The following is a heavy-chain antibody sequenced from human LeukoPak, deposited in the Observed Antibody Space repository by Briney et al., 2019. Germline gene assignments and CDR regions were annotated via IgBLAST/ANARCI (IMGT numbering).Heavy chain of an antibody. CDR1: GFTFSSYA. V-gene: IGHV3-23*01. CDR2: ISRSGNST. Sequence: GGSLRLSCVVSGFTFSSYAMSWVRQAPGKGLEWVSTISRSGNSTYYPDSVKGRFTISRDNSKNTLYLQMNSLRAEDTALYYCVIYTWVAARWFDPWGQGTLVTVSS. D-gene: IGHD2-15*01. J-gene: IGHJ5*02. CDR3: VIYTWVAARWFDP.